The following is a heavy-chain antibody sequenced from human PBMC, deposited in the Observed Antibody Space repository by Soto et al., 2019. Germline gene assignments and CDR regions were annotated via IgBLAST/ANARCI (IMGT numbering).Heavy chain of an antibody. Sequence: RRLSCEASGFTFTSDSITWVRQAPGKGLEWVSSISSHGRDIFYADSVKGRFTISRDNAKDSLHLQMNSLTGEDSAVYYCARGAALAGKLDLWGQGTLVTVSS. J-gene: IGHJ4*02. CDR1: GFTFTSDS. V-gene: IGHV3-21*06. D-gene: IGHD6-19*01. CDR2: ISSHGRDI. CDR3: ARGAALAGKLDL.